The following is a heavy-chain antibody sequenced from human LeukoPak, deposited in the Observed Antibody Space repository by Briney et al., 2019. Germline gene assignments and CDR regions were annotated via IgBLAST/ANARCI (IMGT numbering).Heavy chain of an antibody. V-gene: IGHV3-7*01. D-gene: IGHD6-6*01. CDR2: IKQDGSEK. CDR1: GFTFSTYW. J-gene: IGHJ4*01. CDR3: ARECLISSSSDY. Sequence: GGSLRLSCAASGFTFSTYWMSWVRQAPGKGLEWVANIKQDGSEKYYVDSVKGRFSISRDNAKNSLYLQMNSPRAEDTAVYYCARECLISSSSDYWGHGTLVTVSS.